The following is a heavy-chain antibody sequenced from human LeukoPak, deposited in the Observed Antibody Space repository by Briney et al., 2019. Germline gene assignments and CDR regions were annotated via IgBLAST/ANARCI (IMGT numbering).Heavy chain of an antibody. Sequence: GGSLRLSCAASGFTFSSYAMHWVRQAPGKGLEWVAVISYDGSNKYYADSVKGRFTISRDNSKNTLYLQMNSLRAEDTAVYYCARGLAAAAPKYYYYYYYMDVWGKGTTVTVS. CDR2: ISYDGSNK. J-gene: IGHJ6*03. D-gene: IGHD6-13*01. CDR3: ARGLAAAAPKYYYYYYYMDV. CDR1: GFTFSSYA. V-gene: IGHV3-30*01.